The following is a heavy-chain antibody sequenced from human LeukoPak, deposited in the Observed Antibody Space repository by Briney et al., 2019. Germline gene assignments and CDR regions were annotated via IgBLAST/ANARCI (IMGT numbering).Heavy chain of an antibody. Sequence: PGGSLRLSCAVSGIILSNYGMSWVRQAPGKGLEWVAGISDSGGRTNYADSVKGRFTISRDNPKNTLYLQMNSLRAEDTAVYFCAKRDVGIRVILVGFHKEAYYFDSWGQGALVTVSS. J-gene: IGHJ4*02. CDR2: ISDSGGRT. V-gene: IGHV3-23*01. CDR3: AKRDVGIRVILVGFHKEAYYFDS. CDR1: GIILSNYG. D-gene: IGHD3-22*01.